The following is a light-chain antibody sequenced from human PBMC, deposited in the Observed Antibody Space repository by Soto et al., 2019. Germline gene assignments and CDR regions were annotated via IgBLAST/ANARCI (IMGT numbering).Light chain of an antibody. CDR2: HVS. Sequence: SYELTQPPSVSVAPGKTASITCGGNNIGSKSVHWYQQKPGQAPVLVINHVSDRPSGIPERFSGSNSGNTATLTISRVEAGDEADYYCQVWDSSSDHPVFGGGTKVTVL. V-gene: IGLV3-21*04. J-gene: IGLJ2*01. CDR1: NIGSKS. CDR3: QVWDSSSDHPV.